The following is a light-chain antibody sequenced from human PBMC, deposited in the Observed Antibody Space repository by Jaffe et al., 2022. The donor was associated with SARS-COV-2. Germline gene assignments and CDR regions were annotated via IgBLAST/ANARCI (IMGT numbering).Light chain of an antibody. CDR2: AAS. CDR3: QQSYSTPLT. CDR1: QNINSY. Sequence: DIQMTQSPSSLSASVGDRVTITCRASQNINSYLNWYQQQPGKAPKVLIYAASTLQYGVPSRFSGSGSGTDFTLTISSLQPEDFASYYCQQSYSTPLTFGGGTKVEIK. V-gene: IGKV1-39*01. J-gene: IGKJ4*01.